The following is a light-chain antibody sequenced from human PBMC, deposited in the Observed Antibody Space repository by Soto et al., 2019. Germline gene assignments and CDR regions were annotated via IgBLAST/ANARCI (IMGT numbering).Light chain of an antibody. V-gene: IGKV3-20*01. CDR3: QQYGTSEII. CDR1: QSLTNSF. J-gene: IGKJ5*01. CDR2: DTS. Sequence: EFELTQAPGTLSLSPGEGATLSCRASQSLTNSFIAWYQQKPGQAPRLLIYDTSIRASGIPDRFSGSGSGTDFTLTISRLEPEDLAVFYCQQYGTSEIIFGQGTRLEIK.